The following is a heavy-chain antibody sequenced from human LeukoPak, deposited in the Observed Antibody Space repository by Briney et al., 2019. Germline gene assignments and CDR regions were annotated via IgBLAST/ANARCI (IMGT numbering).Heavy chain of an antibody. J-gene: IGHJ4*02. CDR2: IKQDGSEK. Sequence: GGSLRLSCAASGFTFSGYWMSWVRQAPGKGLEWVANIKQDGSEKYYVDSVKGRFTISRDNAKNSLYLQMNSLRAEDTAVYYCARDADRGLYFDYWGQGTLVTVSS. D-gene: IGHD3-10*01. CDR1: GFTFSGYW. V-gene: IGHV3-7*05. CDR3: ARDADRGLYFDY.